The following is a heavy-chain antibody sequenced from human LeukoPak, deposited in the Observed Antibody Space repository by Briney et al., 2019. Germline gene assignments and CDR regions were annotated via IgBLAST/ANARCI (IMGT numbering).Heavy chain of an antibody. Sequence: SETLSLTCAVYGGSFSGYYWSWIRQPPGKGLEWIGEINHSGSTNYNPSLKSRVTISVDTSKNQFSLKLSSVTAADTAVYYCARRPKTYYYDSSGYYQKYYFDYWGQGTLVTVSS. CDR2: INHSGST. J-gene: IGHJ4*02. V-gene: IGHV4-34*01. CDR1: GGSFSGYY. D-gene: IGHD3-22*01. CDR3: ARRPKTYYYDSSGYYQKYYFDY.